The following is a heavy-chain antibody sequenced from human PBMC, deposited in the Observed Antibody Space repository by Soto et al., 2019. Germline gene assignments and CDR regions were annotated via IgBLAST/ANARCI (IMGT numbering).Heavy chain of an antibody. V-gene: IGHV1-3*01. J-gene: IGHJ6*03. D-gene: IGHD2-2*01. Sequence: QVQLVQSGAEVEKPGASVKVSCKASGYSFINYAVHWVRQAPGHRLEWMGLVNAGNGNTRYAQNFQGSVTITRYTSARTAYLELISPRSEDTAVYYCARGHLAVVPVASRYDYMDVWGKGTTVTVSS. CDR2: VNAGNGNT. CDR3: ARGHLAVVPVASRYDYMDV. CDR1: GYSFINYA.